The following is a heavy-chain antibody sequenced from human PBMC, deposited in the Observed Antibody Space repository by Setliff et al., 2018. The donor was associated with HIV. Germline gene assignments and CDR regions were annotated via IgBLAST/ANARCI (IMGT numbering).Heavy chain of an antibody. V-gene: IGHV3-23*01. J-gene: IGHJ4*02. D-gene: IGHD3-22*01. CDR1: GFTFSSYA. CDR3: ATDSSGYYLGGFDY. CDR2: ISGSGGST. Sequence: PGGSLRLSCAASGFTFSSYAMSWVRQAPGRGLEWVSGISGSGGSTYYADSVKGRFTISRDNSKNKVYLQMNNLRAEDTAVYYCATDSSGYYLGGFDYWGQGTLVTVSS.